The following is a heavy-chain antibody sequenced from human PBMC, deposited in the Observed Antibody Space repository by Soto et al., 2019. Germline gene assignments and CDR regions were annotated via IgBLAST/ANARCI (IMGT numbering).Heavy chain of an antibody. CDR1: VFSVDTTYC. V-gene: IGHV1-2*02. Sequence: DSVKVSCKASVFSVDTTYCIHWVRRAPGQGLEWMGSINPNSGDTNYAQNFQGRVTMTRDTSISTAYMEVSSLTSDDTAVYYCGSPRSGPSPDVGHWGHGTVVTVSS. CDR3: GSPRSGPSPDVGH. CDR2: INPNSGDT. D-gene: IGHD2-15*01. J-gene: IGHJ4*01.